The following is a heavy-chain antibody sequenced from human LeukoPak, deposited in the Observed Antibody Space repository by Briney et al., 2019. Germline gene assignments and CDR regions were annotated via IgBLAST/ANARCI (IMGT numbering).Heavy chain of an antibody. V-gene: IGHV1-46*01. Sequence: ASVKLSCKASGHTLTSYYMHWVRQPPRQGLEWMGIINPSGGSTSYAQKFQGRVTMTRDMSTSTVYMELSSLRSEDTAVYYCARGRKPVSTIPGDYWGQGTLVTVSS. J-gene: IGHJ4*02. D-gene: IGHD5/OR15-5a*01. CDR3: ARGRKPVSTIPGDY. CDR1: GHTLTSYY. CDR2: INPSGGST.